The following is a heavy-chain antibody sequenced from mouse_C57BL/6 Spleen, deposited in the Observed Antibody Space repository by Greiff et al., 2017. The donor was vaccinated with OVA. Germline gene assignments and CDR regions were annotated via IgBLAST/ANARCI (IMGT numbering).Heavy chain of an antibody. J-gene: IGHJ3*01. D-gene: IGHD1-1*01. CDR1: GFTFSSYT. Sequence: EVMLVESGGGLVKPGGSLKLSCAASGFTFSSYTMSWVRQTPEQRLEWVATISGGGGNTYYPDSVKGRFTISRDNATNTLYLQMSSLRSEDTALYYCARHNYYCSSSGFAYWGQGTLVTVSA. V-gene: IGHV5-9*01. CDR2: ISGGGGNT. CDR3: ARHNYYCSSSGFAY.